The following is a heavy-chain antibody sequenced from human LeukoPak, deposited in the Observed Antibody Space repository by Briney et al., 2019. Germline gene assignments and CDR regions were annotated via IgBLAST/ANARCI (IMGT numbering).Heavy chain of an antibody. CDR3: ASAGGYTYGTGGY. J-gene: IGHJ4*02. CDR2: IYSDGSP. CDR1: GFTVSTNY. Sequence: PGGSLRLSCAASGFTVSTNYMSWVRQAPGKGLEWVSIIYSDGSPYYADSVKGRFTISRDNSKNALDLQMSSLRAEDTAVYYCASAGGYTYGTGGYWGQGTLVTVSS. V-gene: IGHV3-66*01. D-gene: IGHD5-18*01.